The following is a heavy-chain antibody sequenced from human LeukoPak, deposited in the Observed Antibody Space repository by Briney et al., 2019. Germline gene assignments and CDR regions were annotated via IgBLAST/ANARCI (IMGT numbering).Heavy chain of an antibody. CDR1: GFTFSSYS. D-gene: IGHD6-13*01. Sequence: GGSLRLSCAVSGFTFSSYSMNWVRQAPGKGLEWVSSISGSSSYIYYADSVKGRFTISRDNAKNSLYLQMNSLRAEDTAVYYCARERDPYSSRPLDYWGQGTLVTVSS. J-gene: IGHJ4*02. V-gene: IGHV3-21*04. CDR2: ISGSSSYI. CDR3: ARERDPYSSRPLDY.